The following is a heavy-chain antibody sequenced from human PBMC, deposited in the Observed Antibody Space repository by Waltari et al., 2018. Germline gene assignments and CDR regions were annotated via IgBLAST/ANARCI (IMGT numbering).Heavy chain of an antibody. V-gene: IGHV4-38-2*01. D-gene: IGHD4-17*01. CDR1: GYSISSGYY. J-gene: IGHJ5*02. CDR3: ARATLYGDYPS. Sequence: QVQLQESGPGLVKPSETLSLTCAVSGYSISSGYYWGWIRQPPGKGLEWIGSIYHSGSTYYNPSLKSRVTISVDTSKNQFSLKLSSVTAADTAVYYCARATLYGDYPSWGQGTLVTVSS. CDR2: IYHSGST.